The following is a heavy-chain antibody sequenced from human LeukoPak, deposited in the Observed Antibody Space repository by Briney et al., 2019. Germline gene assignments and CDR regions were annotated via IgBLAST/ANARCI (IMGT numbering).Heavy chain of an antibody. Sequence: PGGSLRLSCAASGFTVSSNYMSWVRQAPGKGLEWVSVIYSGGSTYYADSVKGRFTISRDNSKNTLYLQMNSLRAEDTAVYYCARELAYYDSSGCTFDYWGQGTLVTVSS. D-gene: IGHD3-22*01. V-gene: IGHV3-53*01. CDR1: GFTVSSNY. CDR2: IYSGGST. CDR3: ARELAYYDSSGCTFDY. J-gene: IGHJ4*02.